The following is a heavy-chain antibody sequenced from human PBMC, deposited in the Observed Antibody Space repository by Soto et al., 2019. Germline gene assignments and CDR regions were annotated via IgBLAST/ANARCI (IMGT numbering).Heavy chain of an antibody. D-gene: IGHD3-22*01. CDR2: ISYDGSNK. J-gene: IGHJ4*02. CDR3: AKGYYYDSSGYPDDY. Sequence: GGSLRLSCAASGFTFSSYGMHWVRQAPGKGLEWVAVISYDGSNKYYADSVKGRFTISRDNSKNTLYLQMNSLRAEDTAVYYCAKGYYYDSSGYPDDYWGQGTLVTVSS. V-gene: IGHV3-30*18. CDR1: GFTFSSYG.